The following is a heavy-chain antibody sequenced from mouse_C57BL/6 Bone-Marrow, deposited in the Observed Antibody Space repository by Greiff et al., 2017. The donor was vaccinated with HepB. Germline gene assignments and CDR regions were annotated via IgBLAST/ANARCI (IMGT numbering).Heavy chain of an antibody. J-gene: IGHJ2*01. Sequence: EVKVVESGGGLVKPGGSLKLSCAASGFTFSSYAMSWVRQTPEKRLEWVATISDGGSYTYYPDNVKGRFTISRDNAKNNLYLQMSHLKSEDTAMYYCARGMTLYYFDYWGQGTTLTVSS. CDR1: GFTFSSYA. V-gene: IGHV5-4*03. CDR3: ARGMTLYYFDY. CDR2: ISDGGSYT.